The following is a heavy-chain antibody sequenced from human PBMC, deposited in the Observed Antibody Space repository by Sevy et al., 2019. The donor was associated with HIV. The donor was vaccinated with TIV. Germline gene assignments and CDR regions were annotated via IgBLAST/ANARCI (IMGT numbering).Heavy chain of an antibody. CDR1: GYTLTQLS. D-gene: IGHD3-22*01. Sequence: ASVKVSCKVSGYTLTQLSMHWVRQAPGKGLEWMGSFDPEDGETLYAQKFQGRVTMTEDTSTNTPYMELSSLRSEDTAVYYCATTKDYYDSSGSPFDYWGQGTLVTVSS. CDR3: ATTKDYYDSSGSPFDY. CDR2: FDPEDGET. V-gene: IGHV1-24*01. J-gene: IGHJ4*02.